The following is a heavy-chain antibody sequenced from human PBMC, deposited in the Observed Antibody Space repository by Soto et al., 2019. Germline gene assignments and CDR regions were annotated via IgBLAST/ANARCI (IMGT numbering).Heavy chain of an antibody. Sequence: GGSLRLSCAASGFTVSSNYMSWVRQAPGKGLEWVSVIYSGGSTYYADSVKGRFTISRDNSKNTLYLQMNSLRAEDTAVYYCASSYGDYAPYDYWGQGTLVTVSS. CDR3: ASSYGDYAPYDY. V-gene: IGHV3-66*01. D-gene: IGHD4-17*01. J-gene: IGHJ4*02. CDR2: IYSGGST. CDR1: GFTVSSNY.